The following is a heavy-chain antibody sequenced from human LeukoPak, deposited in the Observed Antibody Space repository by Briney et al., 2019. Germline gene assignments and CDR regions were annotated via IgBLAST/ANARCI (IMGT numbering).Heavy chain of an antibody. CDR1: GFTFSSYA. CDR2: ISYDGSNK. Sequence: PGRSLRLSCAASGFTFSSYAMYWVRQAPGKGLEWVAVISYDGSNKYYADSVKGRFTISRDNSKNTLYLQMNSLRAEDTAVYYCARVASSGYYELDYWGQGTLVTVSS. CDR3: ARVASSGYYELDY. V-gene: IGHV3-30-3*01. J-gene: IGHJ4*02. D-gene: IGHD3-22*01.